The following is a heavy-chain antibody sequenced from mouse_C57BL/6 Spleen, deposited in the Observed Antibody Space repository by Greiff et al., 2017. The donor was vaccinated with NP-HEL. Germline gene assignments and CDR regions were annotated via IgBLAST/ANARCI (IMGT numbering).Heavy chain of an antibody. Sequence: QVHVKQPGAELVRPGSSVKLSCKASGYTFTSYWMHWVKQRPIQGLEWIGNIDPSDSETHYNQKFKDKATLTVDKSSSTAYMQLSSLTSEDSAVYYCAREGAYYSNYGGFAYWGQGTLVTVSA. V-gene: IGHV1-52*01. CDR3: AREGAYYSNYGGFAY. CDR2: IDPSDSET. CDR1: GYTFTSYW. D-gene: IGHD2-5*01. J-gene: IGHJ3*01.